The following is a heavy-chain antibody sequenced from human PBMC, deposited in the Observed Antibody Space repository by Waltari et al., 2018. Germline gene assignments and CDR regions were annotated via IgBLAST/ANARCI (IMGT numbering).Heavy chain of an antibody. CDR3: AKDFRGYSYGFDY. J-gene: IGHJ4*02. D-gene: IGHD5-18*01. CDR2: ISYDGSNK. Sequence: QVQLVESGGGVVQPGRSLRLSCAASGFTFSSYGMHWVRQAPGKGLELVSVISYDGSNKYYADSVKGRLTISRDNSKNTLYLQMNSLRAEDTAVYYCAKDFRGYSYGFDYWGQGTLVTVSS. V-gene: IGHV3-30*18. CDR1: GFTFSSYG.